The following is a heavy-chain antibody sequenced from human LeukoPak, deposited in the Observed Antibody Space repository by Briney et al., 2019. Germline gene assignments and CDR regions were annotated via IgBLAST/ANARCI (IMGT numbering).Heavy chain of an antibody. J-gene: IGHJ3*02. CDR1: GGSISTYY. CDR3: ARHKVHVAGRRSFDI. V-gene: IGHV4-59*08. CDR2: IYYTGTT. D-gene: IGHD2-15*01. Sequence: PSETLSLTCTVSGGSISTYYWSWIRQPPGKGLEWIGYIYYTGTTNYNPSLKSRVTISVDTSKNQFSLRLSSVTAADTAVYYCARHKVHVAGRRSFDIWGQGTLVTVSS.